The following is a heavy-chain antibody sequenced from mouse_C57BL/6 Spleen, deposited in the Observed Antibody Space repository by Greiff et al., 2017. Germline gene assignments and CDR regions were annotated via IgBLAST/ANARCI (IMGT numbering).Heavy chain of an antibody. Sequence: VQLQQSGPELVKPGASVKISCKASGYSFTGYYMNWVKQSPEKSLEWIGEINPSTGGTTYNQKFKAKATLTVDKTSSTAYMQLKGLTSEDAAVYYCARSLRYYGSSYDFDDWGKGTTRTV. CDR2: INPSTGGT. CDR1: GYSFTGYY. CDR3: ARSLRYYGSSYDFDD. J-gene: IGHJ2*01. D-gene: IGHD1-1*01. V-gene: IGHV1-42*01.